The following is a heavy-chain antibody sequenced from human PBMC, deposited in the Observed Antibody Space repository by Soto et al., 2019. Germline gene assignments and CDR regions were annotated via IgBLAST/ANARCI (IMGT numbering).Heavy chain of an antibody. CDR1: GFTFSSYA. V-gene: IGHV3-23*01. Sequence: EVQLLESAGGLVQPGGSLRLSCAASGFTFSSYAMSWVRQAPEKGLEWVSTFTGSGNTYYADSVKGRFTISRDNSKNTLYLPMNSLRAEDTAVYYCAREFASGSPNYDYWGLGTLVTVSS. J-gene: IGHJ4*02. D-gene: IGHD3-10*01. CDR3: AREFASGSPNYDY. CDR2: FTGSGNT.